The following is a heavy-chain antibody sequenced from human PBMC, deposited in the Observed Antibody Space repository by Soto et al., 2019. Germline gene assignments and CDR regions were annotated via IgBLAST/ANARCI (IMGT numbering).Heavy chain of an antibody. CDR2: INAGNGNT. J-gene: IGHJ4*02. CDR3: ARGGGCSGGSCYSSSFDY. Sequence: SGAEVKKPGASVKVSCKASGYTFTSYAMHWVRQAPGQRLEWMGWINAGNGNTKYSQKFQGRVTITRDTSASTAYMELSSLRSEDTAVYYCARGGGCSGGSCYSSSFDYWGQGTLVTVSS. CDR1: GYTFTSYA. V-gene: IGHV1-3*01. D-gene: IGHD2-15*01.